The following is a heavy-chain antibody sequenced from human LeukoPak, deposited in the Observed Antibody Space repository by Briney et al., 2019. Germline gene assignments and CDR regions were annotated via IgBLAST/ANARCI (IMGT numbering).Heavy chain of an antibody. CDR3: AKPRGVVVAATQVSFDY. J-gene: IGHJ4*02. D-gene: IGHD2-15*01. V-gene: IGHV3-23*01. Sequence: PGGSLRLSCAASGFTVSSNYMSWVRQAPGKGLEWVSAISGSGGSTYYADSVKGRFTISRDNSKNTLYLQMNSLRAEDTAVYYCAKPRGVVVAATQVSFDYWSQGTLVTVSS. CDR2: ISGSGGST. CDR1: GFTVSSNY.